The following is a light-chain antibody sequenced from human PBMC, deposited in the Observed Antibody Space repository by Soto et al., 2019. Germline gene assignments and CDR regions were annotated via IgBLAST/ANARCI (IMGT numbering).Light chain of an antibody. V-gene: IGKV3-11*01. CDR3: QQRVNWPLT. J-gene: IGKJ4*01. CDR1: QSISSQ. Sequence: EIVLTQSPATLSLSPGERATLSCRASQSISSQLAWYQRKPGQAPRLVMYDASNRATGIPARFSGSGSGTDFTLTISSLEPEDFAVYYCQQRVNWPLTFGGGTKVEI. CDR2: DAS.